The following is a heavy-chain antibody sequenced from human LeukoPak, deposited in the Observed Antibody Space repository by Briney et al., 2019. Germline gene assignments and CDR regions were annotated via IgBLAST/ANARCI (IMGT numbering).Heavy chain of an antibody. CDR3: ARVVTIGQQWLVPRSYFDY. J-gene: IGHJ4*02. CDR1: GFTFSSYW. CDR2: IEQDGSEK. V-gene: IGHV3-7*01. Sequence: PGGSLRLSCAASGFTFSSYWMSWVRQAPGKGLEWVANIEQDGSEKYYVDSVKGRFTISRDNAKNSLYLQMNSLRAEDTAVYYCARVVTIGQQWLVPRSYFDYWGQGTLVTVSS. D-gene: IGHD6-19*01.